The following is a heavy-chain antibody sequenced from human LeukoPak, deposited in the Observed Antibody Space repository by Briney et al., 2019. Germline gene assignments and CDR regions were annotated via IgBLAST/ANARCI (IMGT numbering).Heavy chain of an antibody. Sequence: PGGSLRLSCAASGFPFSNYGMSWLRQAPGKGLEWVSAISGSGDSTNYADSVKGRFTISRDNAKNSLYLQMNSLRAEDTAVYYCARDPPTHYYDSSGYCDYWGQGTLVTVSS. CDR3: ARDPPTHYYDSSGYCDY. CDR1: GFPFSNYG. J-gene: IGHJ4*02. V-gene: IGHV3-23*01. D-gene: IGHD3-22*01. CDR2: ISGSGDST.